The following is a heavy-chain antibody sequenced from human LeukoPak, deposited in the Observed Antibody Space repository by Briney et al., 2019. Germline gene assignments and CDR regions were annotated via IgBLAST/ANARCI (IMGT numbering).Heavy chain of an antibody. CDR1: GGPISSGGFS. CDR2: IFQSGSP. J-gene: IGHJ3*01. CDR3: ARDRAGLGLLDF. V-gene: IGHV4-30-2*01. Sequence: SETLSLTGTVSGGPISSGGFSWTWIRQPPGKGLEWIGYIFQSGSPSYNPSLRSRVTISVDTSTNQFSLRLNSVTAADTAMYYCARDRAGLGLLDFWGQGTMVIVFS. D-gene: IGHD1-26*01.